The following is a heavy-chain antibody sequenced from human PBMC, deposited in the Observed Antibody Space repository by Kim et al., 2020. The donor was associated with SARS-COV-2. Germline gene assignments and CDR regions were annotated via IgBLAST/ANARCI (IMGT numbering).Heavy chain of an antibody. J-gene: IGHJ4*02. CDR3: AKAPARGSIFEH. D-gene: IGHD1-26*01. Sequence: YEDSVKGRFTISSDYSEKHVYLQMNSLGADDTAVYFCAKAPARGSIFEHWGQGTLVSVSS. V-gene: IGHV3-23*01.